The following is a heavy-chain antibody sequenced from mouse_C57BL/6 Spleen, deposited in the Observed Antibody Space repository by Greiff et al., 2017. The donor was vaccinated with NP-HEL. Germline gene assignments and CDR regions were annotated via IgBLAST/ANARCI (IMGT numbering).Heavy chain of an antibody. CDR3: ARDEGLRRRDWYFDV. CDR2: ISDGGSYT. V-gene: IGHV5-4*01. Sequence: EVKLQQSGGGLVKPGGSLKLSCAASGFTFSSYAMSWVRQTPEKRLEWVATISDGGSYTYYPDNVKGRSTISRDNAKNNLYLQMSHLKSEATAMYYCARDEGLRRRDWYFDVWGTGTTVTVSS. CDR1: GFTFSSYA. D-gene: IGHD2-4*01. J-gene: IGHJ1*03.